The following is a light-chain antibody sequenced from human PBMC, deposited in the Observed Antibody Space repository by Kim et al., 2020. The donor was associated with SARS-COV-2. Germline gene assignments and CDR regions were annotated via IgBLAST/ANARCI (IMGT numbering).Light chain of an antibody. CDR2: SAS. J-gene: IGKJ3*01. CDR3: QQYTKRPR. V-gene: IGKV3-15*01. Sequence: SVSTGETATHSCRASQSVTSNLVWYQQQPGQAPRLLIYSASPRATGIPARFSGAGSGTEFPLTLSSLQPEDFAIYYCQQYTKRPRFGPGTRVDFK. CDR1: QSVTSN.